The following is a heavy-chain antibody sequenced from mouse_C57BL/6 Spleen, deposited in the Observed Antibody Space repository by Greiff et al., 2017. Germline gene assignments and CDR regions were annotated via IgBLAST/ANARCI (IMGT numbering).Heavy chain of an antibody. J-gene: IGHJ4*01. CDR1: GFNIKDYY. CDR3: ARHGYAMDY. V-gene: IGHV14-2*01. CDR2: IDPEDGET. Sequence: VQLQQSGAELVKLGASVTLSCTASGFNIKDYYMHWVKQRTEQGLEWIGRIDPEDGETKYAPKFPGKATITADTSSNTAYLQLRSLTSEDTAVYYCARHGYAMDYWGQGTSVTVSS.